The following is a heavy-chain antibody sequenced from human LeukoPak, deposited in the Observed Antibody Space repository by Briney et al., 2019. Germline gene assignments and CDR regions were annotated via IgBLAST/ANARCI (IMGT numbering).Heavy chain of an antibody. V-gene: IGHV4-59*08. CDR1: GGSISGYY. J-gene: IGHJ4*02. D-gene: IGHD6-19*01. CDR3: ARLASSGWSHCDY. CDR2: IYYSGST. Sequence: PSETLSLTCTVSGGSISGYYWSWIRQPPEKGPEWIGYIYYSGSTNYNPSLKSRVTISVDTSKNQFSLKMNSVTAADTAVYYCARLASSGWSHCDYWGQGTLVTVSS.